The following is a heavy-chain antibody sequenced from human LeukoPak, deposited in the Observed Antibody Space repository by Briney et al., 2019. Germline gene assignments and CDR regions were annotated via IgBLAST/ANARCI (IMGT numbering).Heavy chain of an antibody. CDR3: ARDKTAMADPFDY. D-gene: IGHD6-19*01. CDR1: GFTFRSYW. V-gene: IGHV3-74*01. CDR2: INSDGAT. J-gene: IGHJ4*02. Sequence: GGSLRLSCAASGFTFRSYWMHWVRQVPGKGLVWVSLINSDGATSHADSVKGRFTISRDNAKNTLYLQMNSLRAEDTAVYYCARDKTAMADPFDYWGQGTLVTVSS.